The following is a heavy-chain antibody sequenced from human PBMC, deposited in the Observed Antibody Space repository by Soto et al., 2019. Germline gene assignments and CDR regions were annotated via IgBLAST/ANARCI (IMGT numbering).Heavy chain of an antibody. D-gene: IGHD3-16*02. J-gene: IGHJ4*02. CDR2: ISAYNGNT. CDR1: GYTFTSYG. Sequence: ASVKVSCKASGYTFTSYGISWVRQAPGQGLEWMGWISAYNGNTNYAQKLQGRVTMTTDTSTSTAYMELRSLRSDDTAVYYCAREYDYIWGSYRPDPLWGQGTPVTVSS. V-gene: IGHV1-18*01. CDR3: AREYDYIWGSYRPDPL.